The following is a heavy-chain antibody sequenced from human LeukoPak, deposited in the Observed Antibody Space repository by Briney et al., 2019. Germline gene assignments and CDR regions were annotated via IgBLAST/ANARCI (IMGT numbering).Heavy chain of an antibody. CDR1: GGSISSYY. Sequence: SETLSLTCTVSGGSISSYYWSWIRQPPGKGLEWIGYIYYSGSTNYNPSLKSRVTISVDTSKNQFSLKLSSVTAADTAVYYCARVPRGSRGAFDIWGQGTMVTVSS. V-gene: IGHV4-59*01. D-gene: IGHD6-13*01. J-gene: IGHJ3*02. CDR3: ARVPRGSRGAFDI. CDR2: IYYSGST.